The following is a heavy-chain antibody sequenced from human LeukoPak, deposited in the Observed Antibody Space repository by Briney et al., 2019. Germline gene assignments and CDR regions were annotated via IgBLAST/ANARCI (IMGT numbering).Heavy chain of an antibody. CDR2: IYYNGTT. CDR1: GASFTSNY. CDR3: ARLDCGGDCFVDY. V-gene: IGHV4-59*08. Sequence: PSETLSLTCTVSGASFTSNYWSWIRQPPGKGLEWIGYIYYNGTTTYNPSLERRVTMSVDMSKTQVSLRLNSVTATDTAMYYCARLDCGGDCFVDYWGQGTLVTVSS. J-gene: IGHJ4*02. D-gene: IGHD2-21*02.